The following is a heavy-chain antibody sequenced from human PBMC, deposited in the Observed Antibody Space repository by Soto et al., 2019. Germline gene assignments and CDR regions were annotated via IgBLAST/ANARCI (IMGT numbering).Heavy chain of an antibody. V-gene: IGHV5-51*01. J-gene: IGHJ6*02. CDR2: IYPGDSDT. Sequence: GESLKISCKGSGYSFTSYWIGWVRQMPGKGLEWMGIIYPGDSDTRYSPSFQGQVTISADKSISTAYLQWSSLKASDTAMYYCAITYSSSWSDLLTTGYGMDVWGQGTTVTVSS. CDR3: AITYSSSWSDLLTTGYGMDV. D-gene: IGHD6-13*01. CDR1: GYSFTSYW.